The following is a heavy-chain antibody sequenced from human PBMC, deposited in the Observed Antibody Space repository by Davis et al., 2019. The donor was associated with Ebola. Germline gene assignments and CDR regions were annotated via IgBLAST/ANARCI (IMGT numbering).Heavy chain of an antibody. Sequence: GESLKISCAASGFTFSSYSMNWVRQAPGKGLEWVSYISSSSSTIYYADSVKGRFTISRDNAKNSLYLQMNSLRDEDTDVYYCARGYNWFDPWGQGTLVTVSS. CDR1: GFTFSSYS. J-gene: IGHJ5*02. CDR2: ISSSSSTI. V-gene: IGHV3-48*02. CDR3: ARGYNWFDP.